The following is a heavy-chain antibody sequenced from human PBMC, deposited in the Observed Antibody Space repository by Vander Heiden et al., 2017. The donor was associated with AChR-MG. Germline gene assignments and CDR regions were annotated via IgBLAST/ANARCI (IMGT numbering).Heavy chain of an antibody. Sequence: EVQLVESGGGLVKPGGSLRLSCAASGFTFSSYSLNWVRQAPGKGLEWVSSISSSSSYIYYADSVKGRFTISRDNAKNSLYLQMNSLRAEDTAVYYCASLGAWYSSGWYGMPLWGQGTLVTVSS. D-gene: IGHD6-19*01. CDR1: GFTFSSYS. CDR3: ASLGAWYSSGWYGMPL. V-gene: IGHV3-21*01. CDR2: ISSSSSYI. J-gene: IGHJ4*02.